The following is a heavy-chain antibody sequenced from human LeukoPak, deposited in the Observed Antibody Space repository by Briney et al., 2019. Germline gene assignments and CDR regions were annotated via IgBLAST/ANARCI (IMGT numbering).Heavy chain of an antibody. CDR2: IKRDGSGK. CDR1: GFTFSSYG. Sequence: PGGSLRLSCAASGFTFSSYGMHWVRQAPGKGLEWVANIKRDGSGKYYVDSVKGRFTISRDNAKNSLYLQMNSLRAEDTAVYYCARDYSYLHWGQGTLVTVSS. V-gene: IGHV3-7*01. CDR3: ARDYSYLH. J-gene: IGHJ4*02. D-gene: IGHD5-18*01.